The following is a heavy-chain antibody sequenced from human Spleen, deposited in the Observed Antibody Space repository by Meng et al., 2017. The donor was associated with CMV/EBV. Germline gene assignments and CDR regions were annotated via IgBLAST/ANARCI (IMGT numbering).Heavy chain of an antibody. J-gene: IGHJ3*02. CDR2: IYADGST. CDR3: AREDSWRSVFDI. V-gene: IGHV3-66*01. Sequence: GGSLRLSCAASTFTLSSNYMNWVRQAPGKGLEWVSAIYADGSTYYADSVRGRFTISRDNTKNSLYLQMNSLRVDDTAVYYCAREDSWRSVFDIWGRGITVTVSS. D-gene: IGHD3-22*01. CDR1: TFTLSSNY.